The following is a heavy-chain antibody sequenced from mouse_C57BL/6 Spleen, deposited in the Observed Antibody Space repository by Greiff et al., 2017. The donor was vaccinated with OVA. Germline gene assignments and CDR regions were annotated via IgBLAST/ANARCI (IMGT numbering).Heavy chain of an antibody. V-gene: IGHV3-6*01. CDR1: GYSITSGYY. CDR2: ISYDGSN. D-gene: IGHD2-3*01. Sequence: DVQLQESGPGLVKPSQSLSLTCSVTGYSITSGYYWNWIRQFPGNKLEWMGYISYDGSNNYNPSLKNRISITRDTSKNQFFLKLNSVTTEDTATYYCARDLSWGQGTLVTVSA. CDR3: ARDLS. J-gene: IGHJ3*01.